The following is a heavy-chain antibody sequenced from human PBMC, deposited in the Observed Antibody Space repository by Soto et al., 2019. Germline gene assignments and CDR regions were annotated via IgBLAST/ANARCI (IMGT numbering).Heavy chain of an antibody. CDR2: IGTAGDT. J-gene: IGHJ4*02. D-gene: IGHD3-3*01. CDR3: SKFWGVACPPPLSYWINVRAA. Sequence: GGSLRLSCAASGFTFSSYDMHWVRQATGKGLEWVSAIGTAGDTYYPGSVKGRFTISRENAKNSLYLQINSLRAGDTAVYYCSKFWGVACPPPLSYWINVRAAGGKGTAVPFSS. V-gene: IGHV3-13*01. CDR1: GFTFSSYD.